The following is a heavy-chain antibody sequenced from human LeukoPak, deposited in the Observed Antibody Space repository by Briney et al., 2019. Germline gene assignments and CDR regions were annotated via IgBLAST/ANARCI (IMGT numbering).Heavy chain of an antibody. CDR3: ATPGTGHYGYYYFNY. Sequence: ASVKISCKASGYTFIDYYVHWVRQAPGRGLEWMGRLAPKDGETYYAEKFLGRVIITADTSADTVYMELSGLRSEDTALYHCATPGTGHYGYYYFNYWGQGTQVTVSS. CDR2: LAPKDGET. D-gene: IGHD5-18*01. V-gene: IGHV1-69-2*01. CDR1: GYTFIDYY. J-gene: IGHJ4*02.